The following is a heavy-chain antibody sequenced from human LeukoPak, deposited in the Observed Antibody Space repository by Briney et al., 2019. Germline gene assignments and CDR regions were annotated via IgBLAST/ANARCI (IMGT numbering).Heavy chain of an antibody. CDR2: IYHSGST. CDR1: GGSISSGGYS. D-gene: IGHD3-10*01. J-gene: IGHJ4*02. Sequence: SETLSLTCTVSGGSISSGGYSWSWIRQPPGKGLEWIGYIYHSGSTYYNPSLKSRVTISVDRSKNQFSLKLSSVTTADTAVYYCARARITMVRGEYDYWGQGTLVTVSS. V-gene: IGHV4-30-2*01. CDR3: ARARITMVRGEYDY.